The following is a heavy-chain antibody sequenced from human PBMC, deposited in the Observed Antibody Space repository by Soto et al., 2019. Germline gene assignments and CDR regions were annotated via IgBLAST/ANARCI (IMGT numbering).Heavy chain of an antibody. CDR2: IYHSGST. CDR3: AAEGGLPRYY. CDR1: GGSISSGGYS. J-gene: IGHJ4*02. D-gene: IGHD5-12*01. Sequence: QLQLQESGSGPVKPSQTLSLTYAVSGGSISSGGYSWSWIRQPPGKGLEWIGYIYHSGSTYYNPSLKSRVTISVDRSKNQFSLKLSSVTAADTAVYYCAAEGGLPRYYWGQGTLVTVSS. V-gene: IGHV4-30-2*01.